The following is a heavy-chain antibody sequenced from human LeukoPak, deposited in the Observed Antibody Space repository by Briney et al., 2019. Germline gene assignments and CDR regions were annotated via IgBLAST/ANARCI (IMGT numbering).Heavy chain of an antibody. CDR1: GFTVSSNY. J-gene: IGHJ4*02. CDR3: AKDSVLLWFGELLPTLDY. Sequence: PGGSLRLSCAASGFTVSSNYMSWVRQAPGKGLEWVSVISGSGGSTYYADSVKGRFTISRDNSKNTLYLQMNSLRAEDTAVYYCAKDSVLLWFGELLPTLDYWGQGTLVTVSS. CDR2: ISGSGGST. D-gene: IGHD3-10*01. V-gene: IGHV3-23*01.